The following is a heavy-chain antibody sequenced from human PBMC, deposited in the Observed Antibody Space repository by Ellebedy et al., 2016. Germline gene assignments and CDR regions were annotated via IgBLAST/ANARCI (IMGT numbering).Heavy chain of an antibody. CDR1: GLTFRNFF. CDR3: YYGHYSGY. CDR2: ISGDGDST. D-gene: IGHD4-17*01. V-gene: IGHV3-23*01. J-gene: IGHJ4*02. Sequence: GESLKISXVASGLTFRNFFMSWVRQAPGGGLEWISTISGDGDSTFSADSVKGRFTISRDNSRYTLYLQMDSLTAADTAVYYCYYGHYSGYWGQGTLVTVSS.